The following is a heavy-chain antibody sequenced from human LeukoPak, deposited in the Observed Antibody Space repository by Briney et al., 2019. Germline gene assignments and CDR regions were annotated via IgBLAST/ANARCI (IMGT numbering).Heavy chain of an antibody. CDR2: ISDSGTTK. J-gene: IGHJ4*02. D-gene: IGHD3-10*01. Sequence: GGSLRLSCAASGFTFSSYEINCGRQAPGKGREWVSYISDSGTTKYYADSVKVRITISRDNAKNSLYLQMNSLRAEDTAVYYCARAFGSGSYSFWGQGTLVSVSS. V-gene: IGHV3-48*03. CDR3: ARAFGSGSYSF. CDR1: GFTFSSYE.